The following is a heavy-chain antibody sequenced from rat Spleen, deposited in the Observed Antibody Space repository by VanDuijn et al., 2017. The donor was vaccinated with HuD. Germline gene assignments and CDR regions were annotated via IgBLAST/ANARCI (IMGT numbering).Heavy chain of an antibody. J-gene: IGHJ2*01. D-gene: IGHD5-1*01. V-gene: IGHV5-7*01. CDR1: GFTFSDYN. CDR3: ASPGG. CDR2: ISYDGSST. Sequence: EVQLVESGGGLVQPGRSLKLSCAASGFTFSDYNMAWVRQAPKKGLEWVATISYDGSSTYYRDSVKGRFTISRDNAKSTLYLQMDSLRSEDTATYYCASPGGWGQGVMVTVSS.